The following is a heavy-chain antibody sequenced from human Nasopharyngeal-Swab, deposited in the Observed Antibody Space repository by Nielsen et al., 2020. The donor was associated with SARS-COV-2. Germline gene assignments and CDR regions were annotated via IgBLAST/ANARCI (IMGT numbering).Heavy chain of an antibody. J-gene: IGHJ5*02. V-gene: IGHV4-34*01. CDR2: INHSGST. CDR3: ARGHGGSSWESRYWFDP. D-gene: IGHD6-13*01. Sequence: WIRQPPGKGLEWIGEINHSGSTNYNPSLKSRVTISVDTSKNQFSLKLSSVTAADTAVYYCARGHGGSSWESRYWFDPWGQGTLVTVPS.